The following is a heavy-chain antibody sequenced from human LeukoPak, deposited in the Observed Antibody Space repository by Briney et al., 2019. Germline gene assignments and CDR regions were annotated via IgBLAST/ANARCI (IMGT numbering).Heavy chain of an antibody. CDR3: AELGITMIGGV. D-gene: IGHD3-10*02. V-gene: IGHV3-48*03. J-gene: IGHJ6*04. CDR1: GFTFSSYE. Sequence: GGSLRLSCAASGFTFSSYEMNWVRQAPGKGLGWVSYISSSGSTIYYANSVKGRFTISRDNAKNSLYLQMNSLRAEDTAVYYCAELGITMIGGVWGKGTTVTISS. CDR2: ISSSGSTI.